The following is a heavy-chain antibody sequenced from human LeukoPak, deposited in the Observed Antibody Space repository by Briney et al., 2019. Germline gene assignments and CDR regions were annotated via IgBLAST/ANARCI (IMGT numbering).Heavy chain of an antibody. CDR1: GFTFSSYA. Sequence: GGSLRLSCAASGFTFSSYAMSWVRQAPGKGLEWVSAISGSGGSTYYADSVKGRFTISRDNSKNTLYLQVNSLRAEDTAVYYCAKDTAVAGTVDYWGQGTLVTVSS. CDR2: ISGSGGST. V-gene: IGHV3-23*01. J-gene: IGHJ4*02. CDR3: AKDTAVAGTVDY. D-gene: IGHD6-19*01.